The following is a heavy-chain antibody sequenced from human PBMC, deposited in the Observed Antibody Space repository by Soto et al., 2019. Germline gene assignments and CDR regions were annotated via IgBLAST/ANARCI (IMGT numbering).Heavy chain of an antibody. V-gene: IGHV3-9*01. CDR2: VNWNGADT. D-gene: IGHD3-16*01. CDR3: AKDVATQVGVMSRFDS. CDR1: GFTFNDYA. J-gene: IGHJ4*02. Sequence: GGSLRLSCAASGFTFNDYALHWVRQPPGKGLEWVSGVNWNGADTAYAGSVRGRFTVSRGNTKNSLHLHMTSLRIEDTAFYYCAKDVATQVGVMSRFDSWGQGILVTVSS.